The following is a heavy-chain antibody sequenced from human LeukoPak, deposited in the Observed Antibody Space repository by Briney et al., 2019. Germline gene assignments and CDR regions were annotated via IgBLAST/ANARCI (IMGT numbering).Heavy chain of an antibody. V-gene: IGHV3-21*01. J-gene: IGHJ4*02. CDR3: ARRMATIWEFENYFDY. Sequence: PGGSLRLSCAASGLTFSSYSMNWVRQAPGKGLEWVSSISSSSSYIYHADSVKGRFTISRDNAKNSLYLQMNSLRAEDTAVYYCARRMATIWEFENYFDYWGQGTLVTVSS. CDR1: GLTFSSYS. CDR2: ISSSSSYI. D-gene: IGHD5-24*01.